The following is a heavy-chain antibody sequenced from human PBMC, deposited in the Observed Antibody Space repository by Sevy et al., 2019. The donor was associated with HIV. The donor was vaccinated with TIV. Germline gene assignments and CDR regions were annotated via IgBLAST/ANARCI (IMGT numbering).Heavy chain of an antibody. D-gene: IGHD2-15*01. CDR2: IYSGGNT. Sequence: GGSLRLSCAASGFTVGSTYMSWVRQAPAKGLEWVSIIYSGGNTYYADSVKGRFIISRDDSRNTLYLQMNSLRGEDTAVYFCAREATRYCSGGDCSRRNYYFYMDIWGKGTTVTVSS. CDR1: GFTVGSTY. CDR3: AREATRYCSGGDCSRRNYYFYMDI. V-gene: IGHV3-66*02. J-gene: IGHJ6*03.